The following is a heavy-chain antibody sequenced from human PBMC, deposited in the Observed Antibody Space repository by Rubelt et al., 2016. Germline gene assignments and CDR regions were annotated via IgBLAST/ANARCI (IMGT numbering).Heavy chain of an antibody. CDR3: ARDYCSSTSCYTGFDI. CDR1: GGSFSGYY. CDR2: INHSGST. V-gene: IGHV4-34*01. D-gene: IGHD2-2*02. Sequence: QVQLQQWGAGLLKPSETLSLTCAVYGGSFSGYYWSWIRQPPGKGLEWIGEINHSGSTNYNPSLKSRVTISVDTSKNQFSLKLSSVTAADTAVYYCARDYCSSTSCYTGFDIWGQGTMVTVSS. J-gene: IGHJ3*02.